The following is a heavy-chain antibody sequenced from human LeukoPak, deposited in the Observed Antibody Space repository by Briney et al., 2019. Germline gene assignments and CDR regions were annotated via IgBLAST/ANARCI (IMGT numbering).Heavy chain of an antibody. D-gene: IGHD3-3*01. CDR2: IYHSGST. CDR3: ARIFHPQRLSRAFDI. V-gene: IGHV4-4*02. Sequence: SETLSLTCAVSGGSISSSNWWSGVRQPPGKGLEGIGEIYHSGSTNYNPSLKSRVTISVDKSKNKFSLKLSSVTAADTAVYYCARIFHPQRLSRAFDIWGQGTMVTVSS. J-gene: IGHJ3*02. CDR1: GGSISSSNW.